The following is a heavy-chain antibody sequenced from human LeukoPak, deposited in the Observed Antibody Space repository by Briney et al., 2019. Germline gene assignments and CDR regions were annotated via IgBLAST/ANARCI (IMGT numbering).Heavy chain of an antibody. V-gene: IGHV4-4*07. Sequence: PSETLSLTCTVSGGSISSYYWSWIRQPAGKGLEWIGRIYTSGSTNYNPSLKSRVTMSVDTSKNQFSLKLSSVTAADTAVYYCARGLMVATIYYFDYWGQGTLVTVSS. J-gene: IGHJ4*02. D-gene: IGHD5-12*01. CDR2: IYTSGST. CDR1: GGSISSYY. CDR3: ARGLMVATIYYFDY.